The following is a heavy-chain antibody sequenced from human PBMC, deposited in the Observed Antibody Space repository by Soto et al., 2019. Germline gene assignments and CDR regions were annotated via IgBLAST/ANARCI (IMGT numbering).Heavy chain of an antibody. D-gene: IGHD1-26*01. CDR1: GGTFSCYA. J-gene: IGHJ4*02. V-gene: IGHV1-69*13. CDR2: IIPIFGTA. CDR3: ARQGATPQSRDFDY. Sequence: SVKASCKASGGTFSCYAISWVRQAPGQGLEWMGGIIPIFGTANYAQKFQGRVTITADESTSTAYMELSSLRSEDTAVYYCARQGATPQSRDFDYWGQGTLVTVSS.